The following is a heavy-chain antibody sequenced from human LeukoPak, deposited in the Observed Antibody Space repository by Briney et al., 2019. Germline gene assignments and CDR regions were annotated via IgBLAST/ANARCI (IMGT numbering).Heavy chain of an antibody. Sequence: GGSLRLSCAASGFTFSSYAMSWVRQAPGKGLEWVSAISGSDGSTYYADSVKGRFTISRDNSKNTLYLQMNSLRAEDTAVYYCAKQHEDDYALIFDYWGQGTLVTVSS. CDR2: ISGSDGST. CDR1: GFTFSSYA. CDR3: AKQHEDDYALIFDY. V-gene: IGHV3-23*01. D-gene: IGHD3-16*01. J-gene: IGHJ4*02.